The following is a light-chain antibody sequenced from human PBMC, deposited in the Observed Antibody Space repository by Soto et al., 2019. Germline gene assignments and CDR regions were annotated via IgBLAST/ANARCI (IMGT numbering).Light chain of an antibody. CDR2: DAS. CDR1: QSVSSY. J-gene: IGKJ4*02. Sequence: EIVLRQSPATLSLYRGQRATLSCRASQSVSSYLAWYQQKPGQAPRLLIYDASNRATDIPARFSGSGSGTDFTLTISSLEPEDFAVYYCQQRSNSPFGGGTKVDIK. V-gene: IGKV3-11*01. CDR3: QQRSNSP.